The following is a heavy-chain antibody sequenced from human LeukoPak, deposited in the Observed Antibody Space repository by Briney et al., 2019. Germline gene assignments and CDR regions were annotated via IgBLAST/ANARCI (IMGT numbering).Heavy chain of an antibody. D-gene: IGHD3-3*01. Sequence: ASVKVSCKASGYTFTGYYMHWVRQAPGQGLEWMGRINPNSGGTNYAQKFQGRVTMTRDTSISTAYMELSRLRSDDTAVYYCARDKGYDFWSGYRGGSFDYWGQGTLVTVSS. CDR2: INPNSGGT. V-gene: IGHV1-2*06. J-gene: IGHJ4*02. CDR3: ARDKGYDFWSGYRGGSFDY. CDR1: GYTFTGYY.